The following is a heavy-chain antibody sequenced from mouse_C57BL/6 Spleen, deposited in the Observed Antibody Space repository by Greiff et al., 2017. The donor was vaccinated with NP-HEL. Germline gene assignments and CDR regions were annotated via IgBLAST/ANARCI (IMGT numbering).Heavy chain of an antibody. CDR2: IAPNSGGT. CDR3: AIYYDYDGHWYFDV. D-gene: IGHD2-4*01. J-gene: IGHJ1*03. Sequence: QVQLQQPGAELVKPGASVKLSCKASGYTFTSYWMHWVKQRPGRGLEWIGRIAPNSGGTKYNEKFTSKATLTVDKPSSTAYMQLSSLTSEDSAVYYCAIYYDYDGHWYFDVWGTGTTVTVSS. V-gene: IGHV1-72*01. CDR1: GYTFTSYW.